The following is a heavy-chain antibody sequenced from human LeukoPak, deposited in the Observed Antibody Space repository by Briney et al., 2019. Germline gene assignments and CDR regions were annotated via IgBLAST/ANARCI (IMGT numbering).Heavy chain of an antibody. J-gene: IGHJ4*02. Sequence: SETLSLTCSVSGGSIRNYYWTWIRQPPGKGLEWIGHVSNSGNTKYNPSLKSRVTISIDSSKKPFSLSLSSVSAADTAVYYCASRAFYDSSGLDFWGQGILVTVSS. CDR3: ASRAFYDSSGLDF. CDR1: GGSIRNYY. CDR2: VSNSGNT. V-gene: IGHV4-59*08. D-gene: IGHD3-22*01.